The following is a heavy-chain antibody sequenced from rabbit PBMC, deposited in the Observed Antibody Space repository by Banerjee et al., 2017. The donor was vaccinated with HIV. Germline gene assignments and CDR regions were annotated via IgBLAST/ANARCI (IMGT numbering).Heavy chain of an antibody. D-gene: IGHD2-1*01. J-gene: IGHJ2*01. V-gene: IGHV1S40*01. CDR2: IDPIFGST. CDR1: GFSFSSGYD. CDR3: ARGYNYDDSGNWDGFDP. Sequence: QSLEESGGDLVKPGASLTLTCTASGFSFSSGYDMCWVRQAPGKGLEWIGYIDPIFGSTYYATWVDGRFTISKTSSTTVTLQMTSLTAADTATYFCARGYNYDDSGNWDGFDPWGQGTLVT.